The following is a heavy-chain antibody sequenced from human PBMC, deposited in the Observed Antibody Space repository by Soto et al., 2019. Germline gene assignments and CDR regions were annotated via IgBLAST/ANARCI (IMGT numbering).Heavy chain of an antibody. V-gene: IGHV4-4*09. CDR2: IYKGGSI. D-gene: IGHD3-10*01. CDR1: GGSISNDY. CDR3: TTQGFGGLHGLVDV. Sequence: SETLSLTCRVSGGSISNDYWTWIRQPPGKGLEWIGYIYKGGSINYNPSLKSRVTISVDTSNNQFSLKLSSVTAADTAVYYRTTQGFGGLHGLVDVWGQGTTVTVSS. J-gene: IGHJ6*02.